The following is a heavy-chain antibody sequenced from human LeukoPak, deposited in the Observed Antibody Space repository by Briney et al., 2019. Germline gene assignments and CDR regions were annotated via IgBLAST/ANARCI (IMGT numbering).Heavy chain of an antibody. CDR2: ISGSDYA. Sequence: GGSLRLSCAASGFIFSNYAMSWVRQAPGKGLEWVSGISGSDYAYYTDSVKGRFTISRDNSKNTLYLQMNTLRAEDTAVYYCAKGVRYLDWWILDYWGQGTLVPVSS. V-gene: IGHV3-23*01. CDR1: GFIFSNYA. CDR3: AKGVRYLDWWILDY. D-gene: IGHD3-9*01. J-gene: IGHJ4*02.